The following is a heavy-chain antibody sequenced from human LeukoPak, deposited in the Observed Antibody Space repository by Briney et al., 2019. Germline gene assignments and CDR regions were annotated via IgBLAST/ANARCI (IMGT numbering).Heavy chain of an antibody. CDR1: GGSISSGGYH. Sequence: SQTLSLNCTVSGGSISSGGYHWSWIRQHPGKGLEWIGYIYYSGSTYHNPSLKSRVTISVDTSQNQFSLKMSSVTAADTAVYYCARAHITGTTWFDPWGQGSLVTVSS. V-gene: IGHV4-31*03. D-gene: IGHD1-7*01. CDR2: IYYSGST. CDR3: ARAHITGTTWFDP. J-gene: IGHJ5*02.